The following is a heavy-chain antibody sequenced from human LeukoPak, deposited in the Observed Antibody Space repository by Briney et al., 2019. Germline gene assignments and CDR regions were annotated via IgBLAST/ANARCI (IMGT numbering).Heavy chain of an antibody. Sequence: MSGGSLRLSCAASGFTFSSYSMNWVRQAPGKGLEWVSSISSSSSYIYYADSVKGRFTISRDNAKNSLYLQMNSLRAEDTAVYYCARSGESWDPSLVVFYSSVCYFDYWGQGTLVTVSS. V-gene: IGHV3-21*01. D-gene: IGHD6-19*01. CDR1: GFTFSSYS. CDR3: ARSGESWDPSLVVFYSSVCYFDY. CDR2: ISSSSSYI. J-gene: IGHJ4*02.